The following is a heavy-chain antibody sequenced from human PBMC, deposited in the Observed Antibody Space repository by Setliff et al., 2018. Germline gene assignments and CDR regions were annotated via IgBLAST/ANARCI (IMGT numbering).Heavy chain of an antibody. V-gene: IGHV3-7*01. J-gene: IGHJ4*02. CDR2: INQPANDI. Sequence: GGSLRLSCAASGFTFSSYWMSWFRQAPGKGPEWVASINQPANDIYYAHSVRGRFTASRDNAWNSLYLQMNSLRVEDTAVYYCSRYFCTSVNCYGPLRSDNWGQGTLVTVSS. CDR1: GFTFSSYW. CDR3: SRYFCTSVNCYGPLRSDN. D-gene: IGHD2-8*02.